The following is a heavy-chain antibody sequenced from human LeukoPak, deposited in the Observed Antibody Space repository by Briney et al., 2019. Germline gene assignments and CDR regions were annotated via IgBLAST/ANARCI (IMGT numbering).Heavy chain of an antibody. CDR2: TYHSGST. CDR3: ARDVMDTAMVIRDDAFDI. CDR1: GYSISSGYY. D-gene: IGHD5-18*01. V-gene: IGHV4-38-2*02. J-gene: IGHJ3*02. Sequence: SETLSLTCTVSGYSISSGYYWGWIRQPPGKGLEWLGSTYHSGSTYYNPSLKSRVTISVDTSKNQFSLKLSSVTAADTAVYYCARDVMDTAMVIRDDAFDIWGQGTMVTVSS.